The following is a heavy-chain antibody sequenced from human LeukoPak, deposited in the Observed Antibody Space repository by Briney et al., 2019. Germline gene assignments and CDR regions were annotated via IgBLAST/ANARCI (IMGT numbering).Heavy chain of an antibody. CDR1: GFTFSSYA. CDR3: AHSPFSYSSGWYDY. V-gene: IGHV3-23*01. CDR2: ISGSGGST. J-gene: IGHJ4*02. Sequence: GGSLRLSCAASGFTFSSYAMSWVRQAPGKGLEWVSAISGSGGSTYYADSVKGRFTISRDNSKNTLYLQMNSLRAEDTAVYYCAHSPFSYSSGWYDYWGQGTLVTVSS. D-gene: IGHD6-19*01.